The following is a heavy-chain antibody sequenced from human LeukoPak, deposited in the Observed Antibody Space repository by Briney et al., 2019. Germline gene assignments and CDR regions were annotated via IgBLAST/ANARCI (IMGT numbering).Heavy chain of an antibody. CDR2: ISYSGTT. J-gene: IGHJ4*02. D-gene: IGHD3-10*01. Sequence: SQTLSLTCTVSGDSTSSGNHYWSWIRQPPGRGLERIGYISYSGTTCYSASPKRRVTISVDTSTNQFSVKMVSVTAADTAVYYCAREESSHFWEYWGQGTLVTVSS. CDR3: AREESSHFWEY. CDR1: GDSTSSGNHY. V-gene: IGHV4-30-4*01.